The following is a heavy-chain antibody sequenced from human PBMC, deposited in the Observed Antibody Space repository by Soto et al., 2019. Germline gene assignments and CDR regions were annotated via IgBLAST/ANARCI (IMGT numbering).Heavy chain of an antibody. J-gene: IGHJ4*02. D-gene: IGHD3-22*01. Sequence: TSETLSLTCAVSGYSISSGYYWGWIRQPPGKGLEWIGSIYHSGSTYYNPSLKNRVTISVDTSKNQFSLKLSSVTAADTAVYYCARDCRTYYYDSSGYYWIYWGQGTLVTVSS. V-gene: IGHV4-38-2*02. CDR3: ARDCRTYYYDSSGYYWIY. CDR1: GYSISSGYY. CDR2: IYHSGST.